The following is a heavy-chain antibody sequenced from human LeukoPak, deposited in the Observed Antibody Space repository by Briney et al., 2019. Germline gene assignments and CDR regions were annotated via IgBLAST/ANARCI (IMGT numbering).Heavy chain of an antibody. CDR3: ARERRSSSPGEQQLVRAFDI. Sequence: ASVKVSCKASGYTFTNYAMNWVRQAPGQGLEWMGWINTNTGDPTYAQGFTGRFVFSLDTSVSTAYLQISSLKAEDTAMYYCARERRSSSPGEQQLVRAFDIWGQGTMVTVSS. D-gene: IGHD6-13*01. CDR1: GYTFTNYA. CDR2: INTNTGDP. J-gene: IGHJ3*02. V-gene: IGHV7-4-1*02.